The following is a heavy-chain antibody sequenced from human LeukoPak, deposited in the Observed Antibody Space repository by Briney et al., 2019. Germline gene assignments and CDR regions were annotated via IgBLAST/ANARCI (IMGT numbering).Heavy chain of an antibody. J-gene: IGHJ4*02. CDR3: ARVGWSGDYFDY. V-gene: IGHV3-20*04. D-gene: IGHD6-19*01. Sequence: PGGSLRLFCAASGFPYDYYGMQGLRQAPGKGREWVTGINWNCCRSRYADAVKGRFTISRENAKNSVYLQMNSVRAEDTALYYCARVGWSGDYFDYWGQGTLVTVSS. CDR1: GFPYDYYG. CDR2: INWNCCRS.